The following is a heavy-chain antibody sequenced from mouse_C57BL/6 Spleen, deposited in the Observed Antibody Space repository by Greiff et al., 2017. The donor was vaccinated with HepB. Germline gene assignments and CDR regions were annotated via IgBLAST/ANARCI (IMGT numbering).Heavy chain of an antibody. CDR1: GFNIKDYY. CDR3: TPPPSSITTVVCYYAMDY. V-gene: IGHV14-1*01. CDR2: IDPEDGDT. D-gene: IGHD1-1*01. J-gene: IGHJ4*01. Sequence: EVQLQQSGAELVRPGASVKLSCTASGFNIKDYYMHWVKQRPEQGLEWIGRIDPEDGDTEYAPKFQGKATMTADTSSNTAYLQLSSLKSEDTSVYYCTPPPSSITTVVCYYAMDYWGQGTSVTVSS.